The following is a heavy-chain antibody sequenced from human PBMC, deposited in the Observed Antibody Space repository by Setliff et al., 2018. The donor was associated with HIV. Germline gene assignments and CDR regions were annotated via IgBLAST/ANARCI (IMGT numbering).Heavy chain of an antibody. CDR3: ARKEVIGPRRLYYYPDL. J-gene: IGHJ2*01. Sequence: PSETLSLTCTVSGGSISSSSYYWGWIRQPPGKGLEWIGSIYYSESTSYNPSLKSRVTMSVDTSQNQVSLDLESVTAADTAVYYCARKEVIGPRRLYYYPDLWGRGTLVTVSS. D-gene: IGHD6-6*01. CDR1: GGSISSSSYY. CDR2: IYYSEST. V-gene: IGHV4-39*07.